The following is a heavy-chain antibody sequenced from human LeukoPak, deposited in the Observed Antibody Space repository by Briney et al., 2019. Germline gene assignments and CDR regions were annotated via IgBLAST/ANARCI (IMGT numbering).Heavy chain of an antibody. J-gene: IGHJ6*04. CDR2: IRSKAYGVTT. Sequence: GGSLRLSCAASGFTFSDYYMSWVRQAPGKGLEWVGFIRSKAYGVTTDHAASVKGRFTISRDDSKSIAYLQMNSLKTEDTAVYYCSRADYYGSGSPISLDVWGKGTTVTVSS. V-gene: IGHV3-49*04. CDR3: SRADYYGSGSPISLDV. D-gene: IGHD3-10*01. CDR1: GFTFSDYY.